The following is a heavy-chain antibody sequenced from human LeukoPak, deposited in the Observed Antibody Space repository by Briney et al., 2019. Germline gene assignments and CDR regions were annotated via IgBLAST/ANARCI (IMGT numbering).Heavy chain of an antibody. J-gene: IGHJ3*01. D-gene: IGHD1-14*01. Sequence: GASVKVSCKASGFTFTSSAMHWVRQARGQRIEWMGWIVVGSGNTNYAQKFQERVTITRDMSTSTAYMELSSLRSEDTAVYYCAVEGCGITVDFWGQGPMVTVSS. CDR2: IVVGSGNT. V-gene: IGHV1-58*02. CDR3: AVEGCGITVDF. CDR1: GFTFTSSA.